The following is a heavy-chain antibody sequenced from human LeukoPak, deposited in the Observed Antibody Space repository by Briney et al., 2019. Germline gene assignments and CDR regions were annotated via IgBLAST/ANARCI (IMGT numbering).Heavy chain of an antibody. V-gene: IGHV4-59*06. CDR1: GGSISSYY. J-gene: IGHJ4*02. D-gene: IGHD1-26*01. Sequence: SETLSLTCTVSGGSISSYYWSWIRQPAGKGLEWIGYIYHSGSTYYNPSLKSRVTISVDRSKNQFSLKLSSVTAADTAVYYCARDSDRGSYYYGPFDYWGQGTLVTVSS. CDR2: IYHSGST. CDR3: ARDSDRGSYYYGPFDY.